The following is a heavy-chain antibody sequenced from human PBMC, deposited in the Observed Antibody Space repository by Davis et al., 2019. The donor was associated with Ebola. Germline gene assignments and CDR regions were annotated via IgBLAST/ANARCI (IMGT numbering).Heavy chain of an antibody. CDR1: GYNFNRYG. J-gene: IGHJ5*02. CDR2: ISGYDGVT. Sequence: ASVKVSCKTSGYNFNRYGISWVRQVPGQGLEWMGWISGYDGVTKYSEKYEGRITLTTETSTSTAYMEVRSLTSDDTALYYCARNGLVPDAIRGGFDPWGQGMLVTVSS. CDR3: ARNGLVPDAIRGGFDP. D-gene: IGHD2-2*01. V-gene: IGHV1-18*01.